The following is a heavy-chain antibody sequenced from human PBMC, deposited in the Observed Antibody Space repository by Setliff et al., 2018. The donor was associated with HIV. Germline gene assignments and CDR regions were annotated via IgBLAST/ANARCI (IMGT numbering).Heavy chain of an antibody. V-gene: IGHV4-59*08. D-gene: IGHD6-19*01. CDR2: IYYSGST. CDR1: RDSINSHY. CDR3: ARPGTSGWLYFDY. Sequence: PSETLSLTCTVSRDSINSHYWSWIRQSPGKGLEWIGYIYYSGSTNYNPSLKSRLTISLDTSKKQFSLSLRSVTAADTAVYYCARPGTSGWLYFDYWGQGTLVTVSS. J-gene: IGHJ4*02.